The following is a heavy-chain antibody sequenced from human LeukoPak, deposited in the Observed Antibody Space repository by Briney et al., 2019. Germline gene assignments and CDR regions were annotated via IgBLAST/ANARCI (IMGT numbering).Heavy chain of an antibody. CDR3: ARVVGCSSTSCYRGGSRWFDP. J-gene: IGHJ5*02. V-gene: IGHV4-34*01. D-gene: IGHD2-2*01. CDR1: GGSFSSYY. Sequence: PSETLSLTCVVYGGSFSSYYWSWIRQPPGKGLEWIGEINHSGSTNYNPSLKSRVTISVDTSKNQFSLKLSSVTAADTAVYYCARVVGCSSTSCYRGGSRWFDPWGQGTLVTVSS. CDR2: INHSGST.